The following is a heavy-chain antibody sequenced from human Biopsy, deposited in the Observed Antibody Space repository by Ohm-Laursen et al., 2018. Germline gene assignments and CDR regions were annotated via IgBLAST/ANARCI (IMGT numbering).Heavy chain of an antibody. Sequence: TLSLTCTVSAVSIYGGRYYWNWIRHHPGKGLEWIGNIFYSADTYYNPSLKSRVTISVDTSKNQFSLKLSSVTAADTAVYYCARLGSGDYFPTFFDFWGQGALVTVSS. CDR3: ARLGSGDYFPTFFDF. J-gene: IGHJ4*02. D-gene: IGHD5-12*01. CDR1: AVSIYGGRYY. CDR2: IFYSADT. V-gene: IGHV4-31*03.